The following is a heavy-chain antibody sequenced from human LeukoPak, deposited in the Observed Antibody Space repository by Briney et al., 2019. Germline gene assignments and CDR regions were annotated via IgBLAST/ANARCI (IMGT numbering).Heavy chain of an antibody. V-gene: IGHV3-33*01. CDR2: IWYDGSNK. CDR1: GFTFSSYG. Sequence: GGSLRLSCAASGFTFSSYGMHWVRQAPGNGLEWVAVIWYDGSNKYYADSVKGRFTISRDNSKNTLYLQMNSLRAEDTAVYYCARDGEYCSGGSFYDPALDYWGQGTLVTVSS. D-gene: IGHD2-15*01. J-gene: IGHJ4*02. CDR3: ARDGEYCSGGSFYDPALDY.